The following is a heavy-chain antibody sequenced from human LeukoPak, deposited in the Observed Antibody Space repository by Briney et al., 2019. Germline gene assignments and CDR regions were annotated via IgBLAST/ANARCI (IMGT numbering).Heavy chain of an antibody. D-gene: IGHD1-7*01. Sequence: SETLSLTCTVSGGSISSGGYYWSWIRQHPGKGLEWIGCIYYSGSTYYNPSLKSRVTISVDTSKNQFSLKLSSVTAADTAVYYCAISTYNWNYDYWGQGTLVTVSS. V-gene: IGHV4-31*03. J-gene: IGHJ4*02. CDR1: GGSISSGGYY. CDR3: AISTYNWNYDY. CDR2: IYYSGST.